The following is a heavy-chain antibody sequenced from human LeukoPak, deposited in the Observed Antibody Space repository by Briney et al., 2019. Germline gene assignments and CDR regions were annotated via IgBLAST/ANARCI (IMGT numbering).Heavy chain of an antibody. CDR3: AKDAFGSGWLYYFDY. CDR1: GFTFSSYS. D-gene: IGHD6-19*01. Sequence: GGSLRLSCEASGFTFSSYSMNWVRQAPGKGLEWVSSISGSGHSTYYADSVKGRFTISRDNSRNTLYLQMSSLRAEDTAVYYCAKDAFGSGWLYYFDYWGQGTLVTVSS. V-gene: IGHV3-23*01. J-gene: IGHJ4*02. CDR2: ISGSGHST.